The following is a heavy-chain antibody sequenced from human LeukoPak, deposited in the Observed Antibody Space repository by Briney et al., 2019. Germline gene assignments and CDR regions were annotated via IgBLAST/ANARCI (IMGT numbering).Heavy chain of an antibody. CDR3: ARDGKYGSGWSYFDY. V-gene: IGHV3-21*01. J-gene: IGHJ4*02. Sequence: SGGSLRLSCAASGLTFSTYSMNWVRQAPGKGLEWVSSISSSSSYIYYADSVKGRLTISRDNAKNSLYLQMNSLRAEDTAVYYCARDGKYGSGWSYFDYWGQGTLVTVSS. CDR2: ISSSSSYI. CDR1: GLTFSTYS. D-gene: IGHD6-19*01.